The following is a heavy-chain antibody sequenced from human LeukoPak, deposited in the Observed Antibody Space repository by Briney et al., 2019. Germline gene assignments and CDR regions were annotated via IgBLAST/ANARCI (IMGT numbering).Heavy chain of an antibody. J-gene: IGHJ6*03. V-gene: IGHV3-48*04. CDR1: GFTFSSYS. CDR2: ISSSSSTI. Sequence: GGSLRLSCAASGFTFSSYSMNWVRQAPGKGLEWVSYISSSSSTIYYADSVKGRFTISRDNAKNSLYLQMNSLRAEDTAVYYCARCGSYSSSWYGYYMDVWGKGTTVTVSS. CDR3: ARCGSYSSSWYGYYMDV. D-gene: IGHD6-13*01.